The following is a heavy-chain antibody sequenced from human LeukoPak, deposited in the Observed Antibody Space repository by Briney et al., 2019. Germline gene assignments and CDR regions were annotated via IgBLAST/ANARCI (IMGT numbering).Heavy chain of an antibody. Sequence: GGSLRLSCAASGFTFSDYYMSWIRQAPGKGLEWVSYISSSGSTIYYADSVKGRFTISRDNSKNTLYLQMNSLRAEDTAVYYCAKDYYALLWFGEFNRKYYFDYWGQGTLVTVSS. CDR2: ISSSGSTI. D-gene: IGHD3-10*01. CDR1: GFTFSDYY. V-gene: IGHV3-11*01. J-gene: IGHJ4*02. CDR3: AKDYYALLWFGEFNRKYYFDY.